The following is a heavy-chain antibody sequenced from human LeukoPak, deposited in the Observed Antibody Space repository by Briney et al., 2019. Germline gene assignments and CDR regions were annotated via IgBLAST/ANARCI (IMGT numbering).Heavy chain of an antibody. CDR2: INPNSGGT. CDR1: GYTFTGYY. CDR3: ARVRRSTVTTAWFDP. Sequence: GASVKVSCKASGYTFTGYYMHLVRQAPGQGLEWMGRINPNSGGTNYAQKFQGRVTMTRDTSISTAYMELSRLRSDDTAVYYCARVRRSTVTTAWFDPWGQGTLVTVSS. V-gene: IGHV1-2*06. J-gene: IGHJ5*02. D-gene: IGHD4-17*01.